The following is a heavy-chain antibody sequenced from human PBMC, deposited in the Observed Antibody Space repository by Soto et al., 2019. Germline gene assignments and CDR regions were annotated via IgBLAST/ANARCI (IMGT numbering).Heavy chain of an antibody. J-gene: IGHJ5*02. CDR3: ARVVGYCSGGSCQNWFDP. V-gene: IGHV3-11*01. D-gene: IGHD2-15*01. Sequence: QVQLVESGGGLVKPGGSLRLSCAASGFTFTDYYMSWIRQAPGKGLEWVSYSSSSGGTIYYADSVKGRFTISRDNAKNSLYLRMNSLRAEDTAVYYCARVVGYCSGGSCQNWFDPWGQGTLVTVSS. CDR2: SSSSGGTI. CDR1: GFTFTDYY.